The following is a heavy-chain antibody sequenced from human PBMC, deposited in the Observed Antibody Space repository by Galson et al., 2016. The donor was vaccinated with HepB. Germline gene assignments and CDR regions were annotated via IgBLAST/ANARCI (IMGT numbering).Heavy chain of an antibody. V-gene: IGHV5-51*01. CDR2: IYLGNSDT. J-gene: IGHJ4*02. Sequence: QSGAEVTKPGESLKISCKGSGDSFTNYWIAWVRQMPGKGLEWMGIIYLGNSDTKYSPTFQGQVALSADRSIGTAYLQWSDLKASDTAMYYCATPNTKNWNFDSWGQGTLVTVSS. CDR3: ATPNTKNWNFDS. D-gene: IGHD1-1*01. CDR1: GDSFTNYW.